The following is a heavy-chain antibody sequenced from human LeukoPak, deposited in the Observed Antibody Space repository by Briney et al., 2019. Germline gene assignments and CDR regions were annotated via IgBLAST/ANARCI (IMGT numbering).Heavy chain of an antibody. Sequence: GASVKVSCKASGYTFINYGFSWVRQAPGQGLEWMGWISGYNGNTNYLQRFQGRVTMTTDTSTNTVYMELRSLRSDDTAVYYCARLSINSRVGGYDPQWYFDLWGRGTLVTVSS. J-gene: IGHJ2*01. D-gene: IGHD5-12*01. CDR1: GYTFINYG. V-gene: IGHV1-18*04. CDR3: ARLSINSRVGGYDPQWYFDL. CDR2: ISGYNGNT.